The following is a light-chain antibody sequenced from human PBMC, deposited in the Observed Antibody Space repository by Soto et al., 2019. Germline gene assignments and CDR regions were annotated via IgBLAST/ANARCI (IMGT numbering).Light chain of an antibody. CDR1: QDINKY. V-gene: IGKV1-39*01. J-gene: IGKJ2*01. Sequence: DIQMTQSPSSLSAAVGDRVTITCRASQDINKYLNWYRQTPGKAPNLLIFATSTLHSGVPSRFSGSISGTDFSLTLRRLQPEDFATYYCQKSYSSPYTFGQGTKLEF. CDR2: ATS. CDR3: QKSYSSPYT.